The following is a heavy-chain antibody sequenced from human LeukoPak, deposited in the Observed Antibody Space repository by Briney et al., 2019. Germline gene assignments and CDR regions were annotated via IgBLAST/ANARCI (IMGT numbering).Heavy chain of an antibody. D-gene: IGHD2-8*02. J-gene: IGHJ4*02. V-gene: IGHV1-46*01. Sequence: GASVKVSCKASGYTFTSYYMHWVRQAPGQGLEWMGIINPSGGSTSYAQKFQGRVTMTRDTSTSTVYMALSSLRSEDTAVYYCAREGYCTGGVCYGGFDYWGQGTLVTVSS. CDR1: GYTFTSYY. CDR3: AREGYCTGGVCYGGFDY. CDR2: INPSGGST.